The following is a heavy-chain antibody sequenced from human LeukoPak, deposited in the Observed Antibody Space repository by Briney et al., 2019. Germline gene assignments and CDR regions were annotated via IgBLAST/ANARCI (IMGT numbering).Heavy chain of an antibody. CDR2: IYCSGST. CDR1: GGSISSHY. J-gene: IGHJ4*02. CDR3: ARDHGNQYSSSWGGGLDY. Sequence: SETLSLTCTVSGGSISSHYWSWIRQPPGKGLEWIGYIYCSGSTNYNPSLKSRVTISVDTSKNQFSLKLSSVTAADTAVYYCARDHGNQYSSSWGGGLDYWGQGTLVTVSS. V-gene: IGHV4-59*11. D-gene: IGHD6-13*01.